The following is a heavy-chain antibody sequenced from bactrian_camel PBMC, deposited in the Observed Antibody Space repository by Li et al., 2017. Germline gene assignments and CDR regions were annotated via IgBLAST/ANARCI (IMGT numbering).Heavy chain of an antibody. CDR2: VSNTGGTT. D-gene: IGHD2*01. CDR1: GFTFNRYW. V-gene: IGHV3S1*01. CDR3: AAFCSGGYWSFKY. Sequence: HVQLVESGGGFVKPGGSLRLSCAASGFTFNRYWMYWVRQAPGKGLEWVSTVSNTGGTTYYVDSVKGRFTIARDNNKETVYLQMNSLKPEDSGVYYCAAFCSGGYWSFKYWGQGTQVTVS. J-gene: IGHJ4*01.